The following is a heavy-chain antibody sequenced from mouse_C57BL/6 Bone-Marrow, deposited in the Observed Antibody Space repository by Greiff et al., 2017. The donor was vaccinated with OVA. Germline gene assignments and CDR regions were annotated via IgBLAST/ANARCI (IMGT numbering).Heavy chain of an antibody. CDR3: ARWGYYGHRGWYFDY. D-gene: IGHD1-1*02. CDR1: GYAFTNYL. V-gene: IGHV1-54*01. Sequence: QVQLQQSGAELVRPGTSVKVSCKASGYAFTNYLIEWVKQRPGQGLEWIGVINPGSGGTNYNEKFKGKATLTADKSSSTAYMQLSSLTSEDSAVYFCARWGYYGHRGWYFDYWGQGTTLTVSS. CDR2: INPGSGGT. J-gene: IGHJ2*01.